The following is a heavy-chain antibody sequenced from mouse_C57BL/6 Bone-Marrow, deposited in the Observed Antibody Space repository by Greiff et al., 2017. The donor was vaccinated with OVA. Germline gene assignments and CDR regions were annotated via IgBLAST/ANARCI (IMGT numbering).Heavy chain of an antibody. J-gene: IGHJ4*01. CDR3: ALIYYYGSSYLYYAMDY. CDR2: IDPANGNT. Sequence: EVKLQESVAELVRPGASVKLSCTASGFNIKNTYMHWVKQRPEQGLEWIGRIDPANGNTKYAPKFQGKATITADTSSNTAYLQLSSLTSEDTAIYYCALIYYYGSSYLYYAMDYWGQGTSVTVSS. D-gene: IGHD1-1*01. CDR1: GFNIKNTY. V-gene: IGHV14-3*01.